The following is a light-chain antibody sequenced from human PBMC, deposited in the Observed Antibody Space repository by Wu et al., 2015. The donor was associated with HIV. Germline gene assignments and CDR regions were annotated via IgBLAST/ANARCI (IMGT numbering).Light chain of an antibody. CDR1: QSINYNH. V-gene: IGKV3-15*01. CDR2: GAS. Sequence: VVLIQSPGTLSLSPGERATISCRATQSINYNHLAWYQRKSGQAPRLLIYGASIRATGIPARFTGSGSGTEFTLTISSLQSEDFVVYYCQQYNYWPTFGGGTKGGNQT. CDR3: QQYNYWPT. J-gene: IGKJ4*01.